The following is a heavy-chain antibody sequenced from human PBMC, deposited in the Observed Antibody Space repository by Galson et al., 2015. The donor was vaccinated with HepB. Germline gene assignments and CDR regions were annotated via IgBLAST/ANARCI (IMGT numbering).Heavy chain of an antibody. V-gene: IGHV3-49*03. J-gene: IGHJ5*02. D-gene: IGHD4-11*01. CDR2: IRSKAYGGTT. Sequence: LRLSCAASGFTFGDYAMSWFRQAPGKGLEWVGFIRSKAYGGTTEYAASVKGGFTISRDDSKSIAYLQMNSLKTEDTAVYYCTRGNDYSNYLRPDWFDPWGQGTLVTVSS. CDR3: TRGNDYSNYLRPDWFDP. CDR1: GFTFGDYA.